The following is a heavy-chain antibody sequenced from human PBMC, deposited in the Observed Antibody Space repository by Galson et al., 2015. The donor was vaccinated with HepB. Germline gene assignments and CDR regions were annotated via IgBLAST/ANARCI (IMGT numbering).Heavy chain of an antibody. J-gene: IGHJ4*02. CDR2: IWYDGSNK. CDR3: ARDHPRSYYYDSSGYYSALDY. D-gene: IGHD3-22*01. Sequence: SLRLSCAASGFTFSSYGMHWVRQAPGKGLEWVAVIWYDGSNKYYADSVKGRFTISRDNSKNTLYLQMNSLRAEDTAVYYCARDHPRSYYYDSSGYYSALDYWGQGTLVTVSS. V-gene: IGHV3-33*01. CDR1: GFTFSSYG.